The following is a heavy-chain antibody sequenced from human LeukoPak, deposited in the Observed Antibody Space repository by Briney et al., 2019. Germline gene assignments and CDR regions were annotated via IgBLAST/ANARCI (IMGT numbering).Heavy chain of an antibody. D-gene: IGHD6-13*01. CDR1: GFTFSKAW. CDR3: TTDAATIAAAGTGPY. V-gene: IGHV3-15*01. J-gene: IGHJ4*02. Sequence: MTGGSLRLSCAASGFTFSKAWMSWVRQAPGKGLEWVGRIKRKTNGGTTDYAAPVNGRFTISRDDSNNTLYLQMNSLKTEDTAVYYCTTDAATIAAAGTGPYWGQGTLVTVSS. CDR2: IKRKTNGGTT.